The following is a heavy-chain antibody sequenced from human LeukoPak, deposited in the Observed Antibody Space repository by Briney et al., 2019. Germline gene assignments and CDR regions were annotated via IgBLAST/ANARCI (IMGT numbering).Heavy chain of an antibody. D-gene: IGHD3-16*01. J-gene: IGHJ4*02. V-gene: IGHV3-23*01. CDR1: GFTFSSRDW. CDR2: ISGSGGST. CDR3: AKGRGFRVWDPWDN. Sequence: GGSLRLSCVASGFTFSSRDWMTWVRQAPGKGLEWVSIISGSGGSTYVADSVKGRFTFSRDNSKNTLYLQMNSLRVEDTAVYYCAKGRGFRVWDPWDNWGQGTLITVSS.